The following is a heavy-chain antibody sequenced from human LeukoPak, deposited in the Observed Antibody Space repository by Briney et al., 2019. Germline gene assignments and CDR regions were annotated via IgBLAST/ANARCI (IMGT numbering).Heavy chain of an antibody. D-gene: IGHD1/OR15-1a*01. CDR3: ALNRGGSTRFDP. J-gene: IGHJ5*02. CDR2: INSDGSST. CDR1: GFTFSSYW. Sequence: PGGSLRLSCAASGFTFSSYWMHWVRQAPGKGLVWVSRINSDGSSTSHADSVKGPFTISRDNAKNTLYLQMNSLRAEDTAVYYCALNRGGSTRFDPWGQGTLVTVSS. V-gene: IGHV3-74*01.